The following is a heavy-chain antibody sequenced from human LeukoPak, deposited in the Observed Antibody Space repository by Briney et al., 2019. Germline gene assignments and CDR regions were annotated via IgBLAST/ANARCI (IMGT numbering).Heavy chain of an antibody. CDR2: IIPIFGTA. J-gene: IGHJ5*02. CDR3: ARVIYYYDSSGYPYNWFDP. V-gene: IGHV1-69*06. D-gene: IGHD3-22*01. Sequence: SVKVSCKASGGTFSSYAISWVRQAPGQGLEWMGGIIPIFGTANYAQKFQGRVTITADKSTSTAYMELSSLRSEDTAVYYCARVIYYYDSSGYPYNWFDPWGQGTLVTVSS. CDR1: GGTFSSYA.